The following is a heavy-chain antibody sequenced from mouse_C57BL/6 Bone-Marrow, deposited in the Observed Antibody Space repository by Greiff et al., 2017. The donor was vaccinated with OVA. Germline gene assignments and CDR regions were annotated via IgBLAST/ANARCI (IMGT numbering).Heavy chain of an antibody. CDR1: GYTFTSYG. CDR3: ATPLYYGSSYYAMDY. D-gene: IGHD1-1*01. J-gene: IGHJ4*01. V-gene: IGHV1-81*01. Sequence: SGAELARPGASVKLSCKASGYTFTSYGISWVKQRTGQGLEWIGEIYPRSGNTYYNEKFKGKATLTADKSSSTAYMELRSLTSEDSAVYFCATPLYYGSSYYAMDYWGQGTSVTVSS. CDR2: IYPRSGNT.